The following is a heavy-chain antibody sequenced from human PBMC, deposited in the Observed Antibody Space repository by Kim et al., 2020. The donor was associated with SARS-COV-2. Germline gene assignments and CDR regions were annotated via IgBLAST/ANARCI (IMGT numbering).Heavy chain of an antibody. V-gene: IGHV3-9*01. J-gene: IGHJ4*01. Sequence: GGSLRLSCAASGFTFDDYAMHWVRQAPGKGLEWVSGISWNSGSIGYADSVKGRFTISRDNAKNSLYLQMNSLRAEDTALYYCAKDNNYDILSAELYFDY. D-gene: IGHD3-9*01. CDR1: GFTFDDYA. CDR3: AKDNNYDILSAELYFDY. CDR2: ISWNSGSI.